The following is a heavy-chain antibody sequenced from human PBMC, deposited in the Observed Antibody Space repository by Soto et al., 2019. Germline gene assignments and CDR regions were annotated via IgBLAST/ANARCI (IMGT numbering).Heavy chain of an antibody. Sequence: EVQLLESGGGLVQPGGSLRLSCAASGFIYSDYGMRWVRQAPGEGLEWVSAISGSGGSTYYTDSVKGRFTISRDNSKNTLYLQMNSLRAEDTAVYYCAKTQGSGWFFDYWGQGTLVTVSS. CDR2: ISGSGGST. D-gene: IGHD6-19*01. CDR1: GFIYSDYG. CDR3: AKTQGSGWFFDY. J-gene: IGHJ4*02. V-gene: IGHV3-23*01.